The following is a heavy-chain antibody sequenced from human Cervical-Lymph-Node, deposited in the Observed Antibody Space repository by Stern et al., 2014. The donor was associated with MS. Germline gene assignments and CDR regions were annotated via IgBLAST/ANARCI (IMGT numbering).Heavy chain of an antibody. CDR2: IYHSGGT. CDR1: GGSISNDHW. D-gene: IGHD2/OR15-2a*01. V-gene: IGHV4-4*02. J-gene: IGHJ4*02. Sequence: QVQLQESGPGLLRPSGTLSLTCAVSGGSISNDHWWSWVRQPPGKGLEWIGEIYHSGGTNYNPSLKSRLTISVDKSKNQFSLKLNSVTAADTAIYYCAFNGYYSLDYWGQGTLVTVSS. CDR3: AFNGYYSLDY.